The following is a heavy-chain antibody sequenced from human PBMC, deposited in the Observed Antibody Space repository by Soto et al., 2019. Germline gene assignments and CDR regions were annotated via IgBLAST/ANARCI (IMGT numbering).Heavy chain of an antibody. CDR3: ARDAGPLYYYDSSGLYFDY. V-gene: IGHV4-61*01. D-gene: IGHD3-22*01. CDR2: IYYSGST. CDR1: GGSVSSGSYY. J-gene: IGHJ4*02. Sequence: ETLSLTCTVSGGSVSSGSYYWSWIRQPPGKGLEWIGYIYYSGSTNYNPSLKSRVTISVDTSKNQFSLKLSSVTAADTAVYYCARDAGPLYYYDSSGLYFDYWGQGTLVTVSS.